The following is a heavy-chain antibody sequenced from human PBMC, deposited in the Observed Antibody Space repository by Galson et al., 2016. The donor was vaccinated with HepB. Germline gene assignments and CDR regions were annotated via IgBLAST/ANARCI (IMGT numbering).Heavy chain of an antibody. CDR2: IDSSRTIT. V-gene: IGHV3-11*01. CDR1: GFTFSDYY. J-gene: IGHJ4*02. Sequence: SLRLSCAASGFTFSDYYMSWVRQPPGKGLECIAYIDSSRTITYYADSVKGRFTVSRDNTKNSLYLQMDSLRAEDTAVYYCARSGGEGVNYWGQGTPVTVSS. D-gene: IGHD3-10*01. CDR3: ARSGGEGVNY.